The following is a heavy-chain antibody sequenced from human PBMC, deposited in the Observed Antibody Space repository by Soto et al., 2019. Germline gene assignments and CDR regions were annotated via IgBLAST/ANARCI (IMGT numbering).Heavy chain of an antibody. J-gene: IGHJ4*02. Sequence: QVQLQESGSGLVKPSQTLSLTCAVSGGYIVSGVYSWSWIRQPPGKGLEWIGTAYPRGSTYYDPSLKSRVNISLELSKNQFSINLNSGTAADTAVYYCARVAGSGWYDEWGQGTLVTVAS. CDR1: GGYIVSGVYS. D-gene: IGHD6-19*01. CDR2: AYPRGST. CDR3: ARVAGSGWYDE. V-gene: IGHV4-30-2*01.